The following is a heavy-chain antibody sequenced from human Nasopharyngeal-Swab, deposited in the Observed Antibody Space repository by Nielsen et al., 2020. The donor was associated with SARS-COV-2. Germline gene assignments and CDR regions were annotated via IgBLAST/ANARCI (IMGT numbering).Heavy chain of an antibody. CDR3: AKEGAYGKGFGELFLDY. V-gene: IGHV3-9*03. CDR2: ISWNSGSI. Sequence: SLKISCAASGFTFDDYAMHWVRQAPGKGLEWVSGISWNSGSIGYADSVKGRFTISRDTAKNSLYLQMNSLRAEDMALYYCAKEGAYGKGFGELFLDYWGQGTLVTVSS. J-gene: IGHJ4*02. D-gene: IGHD3-10*01. CDR1: GFTFDDYA.